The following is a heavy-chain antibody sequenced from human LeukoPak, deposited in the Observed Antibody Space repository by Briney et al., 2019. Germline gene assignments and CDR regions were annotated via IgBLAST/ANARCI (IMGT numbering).Heavy chain of an antibody. CDR3: ATYSSTWSPFDI. CDR2: IIPMLGIV. V-gene: IGHV1-69*02. CDR1: EGTISGYP. D-gene: IGHD6-13*01. J-gene: IGHJ3*02. Sequence: SVKVSCKASEGTISGYPISWVRQAPGQGLEWMGRIIPMLGIVNYAQKFQGRVTITADKSTSTAYMELYSLRSEDTAFYYCATYSSTWSPFDIWGQGTMVTVSS.